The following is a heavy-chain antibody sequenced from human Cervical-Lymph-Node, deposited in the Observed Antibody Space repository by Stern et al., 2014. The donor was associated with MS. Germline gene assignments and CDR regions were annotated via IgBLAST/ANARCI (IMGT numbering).Heavy chain of an antibody. CDR2: VSHDGSNK. Sequence: VQLVQSGGGAVQPGRSLRLSCVASGFTFSTYGMHWVRQAPGKGLEWVAVVSHDGSNKYFADSVKGRFTISRDNSKNTVYLQVNSLRAEDTAVYYCAKDHDWGVFDSWGQGSPVIVSS. V-gene: IGHV3-30*18. CDR3: AKDHDWGVFDS. J-gene: IGHJ4*02. CDR1: GFTFSTYG. D-gene: IGHD3-9*01.